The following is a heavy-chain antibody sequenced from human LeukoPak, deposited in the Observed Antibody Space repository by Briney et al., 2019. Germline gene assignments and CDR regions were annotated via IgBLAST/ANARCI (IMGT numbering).Heavy chain of an antibody. V-gene: IGHV3-66*01. CDR2: IYSGGST. D-gene: IGHD2-15*01. CDR3: AKDSWRVVVAATCDY. CDR1: GFTVSSNY. Sequence: GGSLRLSCAASGFTVSSNYMSWVRQAPGKGLEWVSVIYSGGSTYYADSVKGRFTISRDNSKNTLYLQMNSLRAEETAVYYCAKDSWRVVVAATCDYWGQGTLVTVSS. J-gene: IGHJ4*02.